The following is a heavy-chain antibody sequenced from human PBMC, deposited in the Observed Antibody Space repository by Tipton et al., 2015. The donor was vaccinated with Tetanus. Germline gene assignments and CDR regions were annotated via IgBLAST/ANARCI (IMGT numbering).Heavy chain of an antibody. Sequence: SLRLSCVASGFTFSTSWMHWVRQVQGKGLEGVSRIKSDGITTSYLDSVKGRFTISRDTGKNTLYLQMNSLRAEDTAVYYCARDGSWKFDYWGQGTLVTVSS. J-gene: IGHJ4*02. CDR3: ARDGSWKFDY. V-gene: IGHV3-74*01. D-gene: IGHD6-13*01. CDR2: IKSDGITT. CDR1: GFTFSTSW.